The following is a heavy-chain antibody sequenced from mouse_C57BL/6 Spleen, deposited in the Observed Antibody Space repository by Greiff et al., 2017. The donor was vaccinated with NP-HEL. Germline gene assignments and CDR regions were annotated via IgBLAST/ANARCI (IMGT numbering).Heavy chain of an antibody. CDR3: ARGREDYGFDY. J-gene: IGHJ2*01. CDR2: ISDGGSYT. Sequence: EVMLVESGGGLVKPGGSLKLSCAASGFTFSSYAMSWVRQTPEKRLEWVATISDGGSYTYYPDNVKGRFTISRDNAKNNLYLQMSHLKSEDTAMYYCARGREDYGFDYWGQGTTLTVSS. CDR1: GFTFSSYA. D-gene: IGHD2-4*01. V-gene: IGHV5-4*03.